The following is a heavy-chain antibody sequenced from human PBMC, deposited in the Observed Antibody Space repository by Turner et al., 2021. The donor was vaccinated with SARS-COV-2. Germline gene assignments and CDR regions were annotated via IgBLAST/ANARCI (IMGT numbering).Heavy chain of an antibody. D-gene: IGHD1-7*01. CDR1: GYTLSELS. J-gene: IGHJ4*02. CDR3: VTSWELADADFDA. CDR2: CIAEDGEA. Sequence: QVHLLRSGADGKKPGASGKVSCKVSGYTLSELSIHWVRQAAGKGPGRRGGCIAEDGEASNAQMYQGSVYRPVDTSTDTLNMELSRLRTEDTAVYYCVTSWELADADFDAWGQGTMVTVSS. V-gene: IGHV1-24*01.